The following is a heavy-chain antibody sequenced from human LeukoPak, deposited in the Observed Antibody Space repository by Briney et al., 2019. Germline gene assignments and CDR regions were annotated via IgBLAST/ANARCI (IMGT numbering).Heavy chain of an antibody. Sequence: PGGSLRLSCAASGFTFSSYAMSWVRQAPGKGLEWISAISGSGGSTYYADSVKGRFTISRDNSKNTLYLQMNSLRAEDTAVYYCTTDLYYDSSGYYSWVDYWGQGTLVTVSS. J-gene: IGHJ4*02. D-gene: IGHD3-22*01. CDR2: ISGSGGST. CDR1: GFTFSSYA. CDR3: TTDLYYDSSGYYSWVDY. V-gene: IGHV3-23*01.